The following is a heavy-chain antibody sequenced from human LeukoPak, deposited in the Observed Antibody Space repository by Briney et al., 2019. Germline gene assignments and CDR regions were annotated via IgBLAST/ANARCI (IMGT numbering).Heavy chain of an antibody. Sequence: PGGSLRLSCAASGFTFSSYGMHWFRQAPGKGLEWVAFIRYDGSNKYYADSVKGRFTISRDNSKNTLYLQMNSLRAEDTAVYYCAKDVRQEDTYYYDSSGYYFDYWGQGTLVTVSS. CDR3: AKDVRQEDTYYYDSSGYYFDY. CDR2: IRYDGSNK. J-gene: IGHJ4*02. V-gene: IGHV3-30*02. D-gene: IGHD3-22*01. CDR1: GFTFSSYG.